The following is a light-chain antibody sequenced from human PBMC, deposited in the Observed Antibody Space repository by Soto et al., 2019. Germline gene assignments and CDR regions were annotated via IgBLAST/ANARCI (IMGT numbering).Light chain of an antibody. V-gene: IGKV3-15*01. Sequence: EIVMTQSPATLSVSPGERATLSCRASQSVSSNLAWYQQKPGQAPRLLIYGASTRATGIPARFSGSGSGTEFTPTISSLQSEDFAVYYCQQYNNWPPLTFGGGNKVAIK. CDR2: GAS. CDR3: QQYNNWPPLT. J-gene: IGKJ4*01. CDR1: QSVSSN.